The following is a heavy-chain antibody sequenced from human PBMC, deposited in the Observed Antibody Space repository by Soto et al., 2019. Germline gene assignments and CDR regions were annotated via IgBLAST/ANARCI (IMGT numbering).Heavy chain of an antibody. CDR2: ISYDGSNK. CDR1: GFTFSSYG. J-gene: IGHJ4*02. V-gene: IGHV3-30*18. Sequence: QPGGSLRLSCAASGFTFSSYGMHWVRQAPGKGLEWVAVISYDGSNKYYADSVKGRFTISRDNSKNTLYLQMNSLRAEDTAVYYCAKGSTYYDFWSGYYDNSSYYFDYWGQGTLVTVSS. D-gene: IGHD3-3*01. CDR3: AKGSTYYDFWSGYYDNSSYYFDY.